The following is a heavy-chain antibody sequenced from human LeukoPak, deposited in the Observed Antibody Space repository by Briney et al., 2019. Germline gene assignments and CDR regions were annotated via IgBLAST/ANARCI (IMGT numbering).Heavy chain of an antibody. CDR3: ARVVPAATFDY. CDR1: GYSISSGYY. J-gene: IGHJ4*02. Sequence: PSETLSLTCAVSGYSISSGYYWAWIRQPPGKGLEWIGNIYHSGSAYYNPSLKSQVTISVDTSKNQFSLKLSSVTAADTAIYYCARVVPAATFDYWGQGTLVTVSS. D-gene: IGHD2-2*01. CDR2: IYHSGSA. V-gene: IGHV4-38-2*01.